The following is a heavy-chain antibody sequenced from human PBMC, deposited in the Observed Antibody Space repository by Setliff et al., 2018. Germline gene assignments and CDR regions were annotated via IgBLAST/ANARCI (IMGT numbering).Heavy chain of an antibody. D-gene: IGHD3-3*01. CDR1: GDSISSRRSY. J-gene: IGHJ6*03. Sequence: SETLSLTCTVSGDSISSRRSYWGWFRQPAGKGLEWIGQIYTSWSTNYNPSLTSRVTISLDTSKNQFSLSLSSVTAADTAVYYCARMSGFQYMDVWGKGTTVTVSS. CDR2: IYTSWST. V-gene: IGHV4-61*09. CDR3: ARMSGFQYMDV.